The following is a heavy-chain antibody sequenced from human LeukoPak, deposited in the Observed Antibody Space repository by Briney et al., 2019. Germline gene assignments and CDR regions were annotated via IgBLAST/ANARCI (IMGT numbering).Heavy chain of an antibody. D-gene: IGHD6-13*01. V-gene: IGHV4-4*02. CDR1: GGSITSNNW. CDR2: IYHGGTT. J-gene: IGHJ5*02. CDR3: ARGYGIAAADWFDP. Sequence: SGTLSLTCAVSGGSITSNNWWSWVRQPPGKGLDWIGEIYHGGTTNYNPSLKSRVTISLERSKNQFSLKLTSVAAADTAVYYCARGYGIAAADWFDPWGQGTLVTVSS.